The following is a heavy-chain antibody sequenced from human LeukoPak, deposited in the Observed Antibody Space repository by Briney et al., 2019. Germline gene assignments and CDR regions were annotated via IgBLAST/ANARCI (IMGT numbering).Heavy chain of an antibody. Sequence: ASVKVSCKASGYTFTGYYMHWVRQAPGQGLEWMGWINPNSGGTNYAQKFQGRVTMTRDTSISTAYMELSRLRSDDTAVYYCARDYGSGSYYNVGWFDPWGQGTLVTVSS. CDR2: INPNSGGT. D-gene: IGHD3-10*01. J-gene: IGHJ5*02. CDR3: ARDYGSGSYYNVGWFDP. CDR1: GYTFTGYY. V-gene: IGHV1-2*02.